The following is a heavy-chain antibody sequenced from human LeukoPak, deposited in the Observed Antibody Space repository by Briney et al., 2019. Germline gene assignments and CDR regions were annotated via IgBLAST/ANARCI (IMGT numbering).Heavy chain of an antibody. V-gene: IGHV1-18*01. CDR1: GYTFTSYV. CDR3: TRDRVTYDYVWGSYRFGYFDY. D-gene: IGHD3-16*02. CDR2: ISAYNGNT. Sequence: ASVKVSCKASGYTFTSYVISGVRQAPGRGLEWMGWISAYNGNTNYAQKLQGRVTMTTDTSTSAAYMEMRSLRSDDTAVYYCTRDRVTYDYVWGSYRFGYFDYWGQGTLVTVSS. J-gene: IGHJ4*02.